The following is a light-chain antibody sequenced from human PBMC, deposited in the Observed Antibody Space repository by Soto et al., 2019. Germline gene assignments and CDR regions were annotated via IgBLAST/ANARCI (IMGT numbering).Light chain of an antibody. CDR2: RTS. V-gene: IGKV3-15*01. CDR3: LERNNWPPMA. CDR1: QSVSSR. J-gene: IGKJ5*01. Sequence: EIVMTQSPATLSVSLGERVTLSCRASQSVSSRLPWYQQKPGQSPRLLISRTSIRATGTPARFSGSGSVTDCTRAINCLLSEDFATYYCLERNNWPPMAFGQGTRLEI.